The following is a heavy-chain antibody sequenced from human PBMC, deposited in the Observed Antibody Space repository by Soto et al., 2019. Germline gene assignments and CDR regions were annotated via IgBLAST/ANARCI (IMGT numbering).Heavy chain of an antibody. CDR1: GFIFSNSA. J-gene: IGHJ4*02. CDR3: AREVASYDRSGFFDY. D-gene: IGHD3-22*01. CDR2: ISYDGNNK. Sequence: GGSLRLSCAGSGFIFSNSAFHWVRQAPGKGLEWVALISYDGNNKYYADSVKGRFTISRDNSKNTLYLQMHSLGADDTAVYYCAREVASYDRSGFFDYWGQGALVTVSS. V-gene: IGHV3-30-3*01.